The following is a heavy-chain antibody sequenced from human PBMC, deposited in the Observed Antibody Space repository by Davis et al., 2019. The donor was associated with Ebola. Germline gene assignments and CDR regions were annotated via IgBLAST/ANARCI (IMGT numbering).Heavy chain of an antibody. Sequence: ASVKVSCKASGYTFTSYTISWVRQAPGQGLEWMAWISAYNGNTNYAQKLQGRVTMTTDTSTSTAYMELRSLRSDDTAVYYCARGITMIVVSTYVDYWGQGTLVTVSS. CDR3: ARGITMIVVSTYVDY. D-gene: IGHD3-22*01. CDR1: GYTFTSYT. V-gene: IGHV1-18*04. CDR2: ISAYNGNT. J-gene: IGHJ4*02.